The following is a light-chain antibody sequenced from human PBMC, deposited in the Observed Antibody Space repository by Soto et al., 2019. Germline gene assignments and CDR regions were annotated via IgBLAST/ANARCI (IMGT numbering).Light chain of an antibody. CDR3: SSYASSNTQV. CDR1: SSDIGAYNY. V-gene: IGLV2-14*01. Sequence: QSVLTQPASVSGSPGQSITVSCIGTSSDIGAYNYVSWYQQHPGKAPKLMIHDVSNRPSGVSDRFSGSKSGNTASLTISGLQADDEAYYYCSSYASSNTQVFGGGTKVTVL. J-gene: IGLJ2*01. CDR2: DVS.